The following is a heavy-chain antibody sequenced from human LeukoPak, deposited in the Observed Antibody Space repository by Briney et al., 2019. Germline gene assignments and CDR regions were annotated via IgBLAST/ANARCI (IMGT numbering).Heavy chain of an antibody. CDR3: ARRTFGGVIAY. V-gene: IGHV4-59*12. Sequence: SETLSLTCTVSDDSITMYYWTWIRQPPGKGLEWIGYVDHTGSTKFNPSLNGRVSISRDTSKNQFSLKLSSVTAADTAVYYCARRTFGGVIAYWGQGTLLTVSS. J-gene: IGHJ4*02. D-gene: IGHD3-16*02. CDR1: DDSITMYY. CDR2: VDHTGST.